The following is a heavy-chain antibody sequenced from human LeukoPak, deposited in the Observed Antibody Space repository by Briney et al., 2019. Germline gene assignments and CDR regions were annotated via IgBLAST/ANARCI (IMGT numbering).Heavy chain of an antibody. CDR1: GGSISSYY. CDR3: ARDHLIDYYYCYGMDV. J-gene: IGHJ6*02. CDR2: IYYSGST. Sequence: PSETLSLTCTVSGGSISSYYWSWIRQPPGKGLEWIGYIYYSGSTNYNPSLKSRVTISVDTSKNQFSLKLSSVTAADTAVYYCARDHLIDYYYCYGMDVWGQGTTVTVSS. D-gene: IGHD2/OR15-2a*01. V-gene: IGHV4-59*12.